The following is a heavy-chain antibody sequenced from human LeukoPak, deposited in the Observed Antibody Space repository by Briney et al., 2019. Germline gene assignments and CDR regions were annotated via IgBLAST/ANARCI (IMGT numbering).Heavy chain of an antibody. J-gene: IGHJ4*02. CDR1: GGSISSSSYD. CDR3: AAGWYRSSLDY. D-gene: IGHD6-13*01. Sequence: PSETLSLTCTVSGGSISSSSYDWGSIRQPPGKGLEWIGSISYSGTTYYNPSLKPRVTISVDTSKNQFSLKLSSVTAADTAVYYCAAGWYRSSLDYWGQGTLVTVSS. CDR2: ISYSGTT. V-gene: IGHV4-39*01.